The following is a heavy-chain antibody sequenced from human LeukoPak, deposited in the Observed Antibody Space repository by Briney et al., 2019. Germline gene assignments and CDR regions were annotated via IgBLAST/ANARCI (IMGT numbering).Heavy chain of an antibody. J-gene: IGHJ4*02. V-gene: IGHV4-59*01. CDR2: FYYSGSP. CDR1: GDSISSSY. Sequence: SETLSLTCTVSGDSISSSYWSWIRQSPGKGLEWIGYFYYSGSPNYNPSLKSRLTISGDTSKNQISLKLSSVTAADTAVYFCARGTGYTSGWGYYYCDYWGQGTLVTVSS. D-gene: IGHD6-19*01. CDR3: ARGTGYTSGWGYYYCDY.